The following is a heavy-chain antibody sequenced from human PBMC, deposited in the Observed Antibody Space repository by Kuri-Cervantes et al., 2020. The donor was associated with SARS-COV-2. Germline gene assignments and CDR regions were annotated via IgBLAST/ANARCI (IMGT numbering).Heavy chain of an antibody. V-gene: IGHV1-8*03. D-gene: IGHD1-26*01. Sequence: VSVKVSCKASGYTFTSYDINWVRQATGQGLEWMGWMNPNSGNTGYAQKFQGRVTITRNTSISTAYMELSSLRSEDTAVYYCARLLRGAYYYYYMDVWGKGTTVTVSS. J-gene: IGHJ6*03. CDR3: ARLLRGAYYYYYMDV. CDR1: GYTFTSYD. CDR2: MNPNSGNT.